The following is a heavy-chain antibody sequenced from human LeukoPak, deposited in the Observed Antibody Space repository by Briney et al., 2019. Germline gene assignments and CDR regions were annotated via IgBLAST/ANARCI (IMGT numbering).Heavy chain of an antibody. J-gene: IGHJ6*03. CDR2: IYYSGST. CDR1: GGSISSYY. CDR3: ARGGEIYYGDYVLAYYYYYMDV. Sequence: SETLSLTCTVSGGSISSYYWSWIRQPPGKGLEWIGHIYYSGSTNYNPSLQSRVTISVDTSKNQFSLKLSSETAADTAVYYCARGGEIYYGDYVLAYYYYYMDVWGKGTTVTVSS. V-gene: IGHV4-59*01. D-gene: IGHD4-17*01.